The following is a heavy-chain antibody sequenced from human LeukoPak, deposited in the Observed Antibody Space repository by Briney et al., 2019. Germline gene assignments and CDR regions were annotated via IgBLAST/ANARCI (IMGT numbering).Heavy chain of an antibody. CDR1: GYTLSNHA. V-gene: IGHV1-69*13. CDR2: IIPIFGTA. D-gene: IGHD5-24*01. CDR3: ARGAGMATMNFDY. Sequence: GASVKVSCKGSGYTLSNHAFSWVRQAPGQGLEWMGGIIPIFGTANYAQKFQGRVTITADESTSTAYMELSSLRSEDTAVYYCARGAGMATMNFDYWGQGTLVTVSS. J-gene: IGHJ4*02.